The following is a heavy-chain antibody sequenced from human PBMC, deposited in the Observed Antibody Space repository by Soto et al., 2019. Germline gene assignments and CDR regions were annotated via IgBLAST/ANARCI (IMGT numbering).Heavy chain of an antibody. J-gene: IGHJ4*02. Sequence: PGGSLRLPCAASGFTFSSYSMNWVRQAPGKRLEKVTSISSSSSYIYYPDSVKGRFTISRDNAKNSLYLQMNSLRAEDTAVYYCARAGTIVVVPAAMIPESFDYWGQGTLVTVSS. D-gene: IGHD2-2*01. CDR3: ARAGTIVVVPAAMIPESFDY. CDR1: GFTFSSYS. V-gene: IGHV3-21*01. CDR2: ISSSSSYI.